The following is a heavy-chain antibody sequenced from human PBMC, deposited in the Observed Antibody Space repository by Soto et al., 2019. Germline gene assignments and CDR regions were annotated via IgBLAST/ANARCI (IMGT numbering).Heavy chain of an antibody. CDR1: GYSFTSYW. CDR2: IDPSDSYT. Sequence: PXASLKISCKGCGYSFTSYWLSWVRQMPGKGLEWMGRIDPSDSYTNYSPSFQGHVTISADKSISTAYLQWSSLKASDTAMYYCASHPYCGGDCYSDYWGQGTLVTASS. V-gene: IGHV5-10-1*01. J-gene: IGHJ4*02. D-gene: IGHD2-21*02. CDR3: ASHPYCGGDCYSDY.